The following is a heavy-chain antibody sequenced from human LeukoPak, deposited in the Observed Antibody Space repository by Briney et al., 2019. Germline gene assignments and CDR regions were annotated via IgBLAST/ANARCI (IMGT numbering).Heavy chain of an antibody. D-gene: IGHD3-10*01. CDR3: ARLPNYYYGSGSLLYYFDY. J-gene: IGHJ4*02. V-gene: IGHV5-51*01. CDR1: GYSFTSYW. CDR2: IYPGDSDT. Sequence: GESLKISCKGSGYSFTSYWIGWVRQMPGKGLEWMGIIYPGDSDTRYSPSFQGQVTISADKSISTAYLQWSSLKASDTAMYYCARLPNYYYGSGSLLYYFDYWGQGTLVTVSS.